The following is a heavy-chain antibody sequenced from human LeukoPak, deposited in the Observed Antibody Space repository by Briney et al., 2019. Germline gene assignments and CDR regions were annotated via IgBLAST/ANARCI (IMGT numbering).Heavy chain of an antibody. CDR3: ARGYTYGYGFDS. CDR2: IYHSGST. Sequence: PSQTLSLTCAVSGDSISNGAYSWSWIRQPPGQGLEWIWDIYHSGSTYYNPSLRSRVTTSVDRSKDQFSLNLNSVTAADTAVYYCARGYTYGYGFDSWGQGTLVTVSS. CDR1: GDSISNGAYS. J-gene: IGHJ5*01. V-gene: IGHV4-30-2*01. D-gene: IGHD3-16*02.